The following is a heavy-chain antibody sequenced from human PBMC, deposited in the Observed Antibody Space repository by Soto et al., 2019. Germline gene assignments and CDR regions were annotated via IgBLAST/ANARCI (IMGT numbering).Heavy chain of an antibody. CDR2: IWYDGSNK. V-gene: IGHV3-33*01. D-gene: IGHD6-19*01. CDR1: GFTFSSYG. J-gene: IGHJ4*02. CDR3: AREGSIAVAGYLFDY. Sequence: QVQLVESGGGVVQPGRSLRLSCAASGFTFSSYGMHWVRQAPGKGLEWVAVIWYDGSNKYYADSVKGRFTISRDNSKNTLYLQMNSLRAEDTAVYYCAREGSIAVAGYLFDYWGQGTLVTVSS.